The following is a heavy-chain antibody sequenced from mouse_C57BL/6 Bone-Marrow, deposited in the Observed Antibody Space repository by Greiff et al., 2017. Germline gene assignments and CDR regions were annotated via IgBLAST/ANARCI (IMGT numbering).Heavy chain of an antibody. V-gene: IGHV14-4*01. CDR1: GFNFKDDY. J-gene: IGHJ3*01. CDR2: IDPGSDDT. D-gene: IGHD1-1*01. Sequence: EVQLQQSGAELVRPGASVKLSCTASGFNFKDDYMPWVKQRPEQGLEWIGWIDPGSDDTDYASKFQGKATITADTASNTAYLQLSSLTSEDTAVYYCTRYGFWFAYGGQGTLVTVSA. CDR3: TRYGFWFAY.